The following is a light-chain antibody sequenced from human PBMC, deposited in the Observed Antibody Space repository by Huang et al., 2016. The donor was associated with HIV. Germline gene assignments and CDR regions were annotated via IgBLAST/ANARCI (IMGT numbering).Light chain of an antibody. CDR2: SAS. CDR3: HQYYSFPYT. CDR1: QGISNY. Sequence: DIQMTQSPSSLSASVGDRVTVTCRASQGISNYLAWFQQKPGKAPKSLIYSASTLQTGVPSRFSGSGSGTYFTLTISGLQPDDSATYYCHQYYSFPYTFGQGTKLDIK. J-gene: IGKJ2*01. V-gene: IGKV1-16*01.